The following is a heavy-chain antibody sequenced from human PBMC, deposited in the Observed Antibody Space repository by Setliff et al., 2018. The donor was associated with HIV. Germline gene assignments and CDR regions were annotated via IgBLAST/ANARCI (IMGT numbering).Heavy chain of an antibody. CDR1: GFTFGDYAW. D-gene: IGHD3-22*01. J-gene: IGHJ4*02. CDR3: AKDVYVAKYYYGSSGYSGSYYFDY. Sequence: GGSLRLSCTASGFTFGDYAWMAWVRQAPGKGLEWVGRFKSKTDGGTTDYAAPVKGRFSISRDDSKNMLYLQMNSLRAEDTDVYYCAKDVYVAKYYYGSSGYSGSYYFDYWGQGTLVTVSS. CDR2: FKSKTDGGTT. V-gene: IGHV3-15*01.